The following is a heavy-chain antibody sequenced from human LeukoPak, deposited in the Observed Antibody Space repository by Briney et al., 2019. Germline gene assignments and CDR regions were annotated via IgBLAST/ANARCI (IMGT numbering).Heavy chain of an antibody. CDR2: INWNGGST. CDR1: GFTFDDYG. Sequence: GGPLRLSCAASGFTFDDYGMSWVRHAPGKGLEWVSGINWNGGSTGYADSVKGRFTISRDNAKNSLYLQMNSLRAEDTAVYYCAKDHGDYLNWFDPWGQGTLVTVSS. CDR3: AKDHGDYLNWFDP. J-gene: IGHJ5*02. V-gene: IGHV3-20*04. D-gene: IGHD4-17*01.